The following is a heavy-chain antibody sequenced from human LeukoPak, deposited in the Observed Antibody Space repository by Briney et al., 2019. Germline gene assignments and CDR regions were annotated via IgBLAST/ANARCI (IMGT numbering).Heavy chain of an antibody. Sequence: GGSLRFSCAASGFTFITYSLNGVGQAQGKGLNGVSSISSNSIYIYYADSVKGRFTISRDNAENSLYLQMNSLRAEDTAVYYCARARTTLVTCCSDCWGQGTLVTVSS. J-gene: IGHJ4*02. CDR1: GFTFITYS. CDR3: ARARTTLVTCCSDC. D-gene: IGHD5-18*01. V-gene: IGHV3-21*01. CDR2: ISSNSIYI.